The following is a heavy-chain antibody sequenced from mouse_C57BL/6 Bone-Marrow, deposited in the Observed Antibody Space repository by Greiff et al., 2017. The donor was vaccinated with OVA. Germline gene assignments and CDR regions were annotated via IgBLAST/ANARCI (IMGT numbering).Heavy chain of an antibody. V-gene: IGHV1-76*01. J-gene: IGHJ1*03. CDR3: ARAWVYWYFDV. CDR2: IYPGSGNT. D-gene: IGHD4-1*01. CDR1: GYTFTDYY. Sequence: QVQLKQSGAELVRPGASVKLSCKASGYTFTDYYINWVKQRPGQGLEWIARIYPGSGNTYYNEKFKGKATLTAEKSSSTAYMQLSSLTSEDSAVYFCARAWVYWYFDVWGTGTTVTVSS.